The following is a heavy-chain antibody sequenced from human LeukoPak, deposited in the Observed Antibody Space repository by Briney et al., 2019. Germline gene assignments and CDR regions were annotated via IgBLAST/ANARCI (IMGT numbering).Heavy chain of an antibody. V-gene: IGHV4-59*08. J-gene: IGHJ3*02. CDR1: GDSISSYY. Sequence: SETLSLTCTVSGDSISSYYWSWIRQPPGKGLEWIGYIYYSGGNTNYNPSLKSRVTISLDTSKTQFSLKLTSVTAADTAVYYCARRNSVRFLGSDIWGQGTTVVVSS. D-gene: IGHD5/OR15-5a*01. CDR3: ARRNSVRFLGSDI. CDR2: IYYSGGNT.